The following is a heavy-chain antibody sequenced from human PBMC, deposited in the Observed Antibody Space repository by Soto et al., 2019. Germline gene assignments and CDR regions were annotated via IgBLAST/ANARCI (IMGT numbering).Heavy chain of an antibody. CDR1: GFTFSNYG. V-gene: IGHV3-23*01. D-gene: IGHD2-15*01. CDR2: ISGSGGRT. J-gene: IGHJ4*02. CDR3: AKSDCSGGSCYFPFAC. Sequence: EVQVLESGGGLVQPGGSLRLSCAASGFTFSNYGMSWVRQAPGKGLEWVSSISGSGGRTYYAGSVKGRFTISSDNSKNTLYLQTDSLRAEDTAFYYCAKSDCSGGSCYFPFACWGQGTLVTVSS.